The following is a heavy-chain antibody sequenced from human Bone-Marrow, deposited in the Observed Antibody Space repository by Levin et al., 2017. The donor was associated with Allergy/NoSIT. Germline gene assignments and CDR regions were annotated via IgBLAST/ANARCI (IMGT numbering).Heavy chain of an antibody. Sequence: GESLKISCAGSGFTLSDSAMSWVRQAPGEGLVWVSGISDSGASTYYADSVKGRFTISRDISTNRVFLQMNSLSVEDTALYYCARGSYCSGGTCYSRLGYWGQGILVTVSS. CDR1: GFTLSDSA. D-gene: IGHD2-15*01. CDR3: ARGSYCSGGTCYSRLGY. CDR2: ISDSGAST. V-gene: IGHV3-23*01. J-gene: IGHJ4*02.